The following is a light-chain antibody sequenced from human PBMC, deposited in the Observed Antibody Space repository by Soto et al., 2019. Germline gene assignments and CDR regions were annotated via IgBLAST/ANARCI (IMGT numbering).Light chain of an antibody. CDR3: QHYNSYWWT. Sequence: DIQMTQSPSTLSASVGDRVTITCRASRSISSWLAWYQQKPGKAPKLLIYDASSLESGVPSRFSGSGCVKEVTVRMSSLQPDDFEAYYCQHYNSYWWTGGQGTKADIK. J-gene: IGKJ1*01. CDR2: DAS. CDR1: RSISSW. V-gene: IGKV1-5*01.